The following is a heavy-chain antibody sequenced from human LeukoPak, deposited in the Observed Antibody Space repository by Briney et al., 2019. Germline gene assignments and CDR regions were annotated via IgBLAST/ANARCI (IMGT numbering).Heavy chain of an antibody. J-gene: IGHJ6*03. Sequence: GGSLRLSCAVSGFPFSDFAMSWVRQAPGKGLEWVSTISGGGDNTYFADSVKGRFTISRDNSKNTLFLQMVSLRAEDAAVYYCAKFEGALLGNYYMDVWGKGTTVTVSS. CDR3: AKFEGALLGNYYMDV. CDR2: ISGGGDNT. CDR1: GFPFSDFA. V-gene: IGHV3-23*01.